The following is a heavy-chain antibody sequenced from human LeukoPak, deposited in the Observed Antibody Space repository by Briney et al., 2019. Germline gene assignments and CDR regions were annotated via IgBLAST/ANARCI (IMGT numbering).Heavy chain of an antibody. CDR2: IYYSGST. CDR3: ARGPRYYYDSSGYYELDY. D-gene: IGHD3-22*01. CDR1: GGTISSYY. J-gene: IGHJ4*02. V-gene: IGHV4-59*06. Sequence: SETLSLTCTVSGGTISSYYWYWIRQPPGKGLEWIGYIYYSGSTYYNPSLKSRVTISVDTSKNQFSLKLSSVTAADTAVYYCARGPRYYYDSSGYYELDYWGQGTLVTVSS.